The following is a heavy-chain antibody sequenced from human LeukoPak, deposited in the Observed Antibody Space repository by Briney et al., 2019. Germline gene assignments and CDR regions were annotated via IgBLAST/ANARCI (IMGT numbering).Heavy chain of an antibody. CDR3: ARQAPDILTGYLFDY. Sequence: SETLSLTCTVSGGSISTYYWTWVRQPPGKGLEWIGYIYYSGSTNYNPSLKSRVTTSVDTSKNQFSLKLSSVTAADTAVYYCARQAPDILTGYLFDYWGQGTLVTVSS. D-gene: IGHD3-9*01. J-gene: IGHJ4*02. V-gene: IGHV4-59*08. CDR1: GGSISTYY. CDR2: IYYSGST.